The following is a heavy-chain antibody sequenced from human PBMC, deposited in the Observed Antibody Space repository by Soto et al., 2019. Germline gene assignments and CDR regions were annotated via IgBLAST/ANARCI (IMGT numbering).Heavy chain of an antibody. CDR3: TTERDLNLELTNDAFDI. V-gene: IGHV1-69*01. CDR2: IIPIFRRS. D-gene: IGHD1-7*01. Sequence: QVQLVQSGAEVKKAGSSGKVSCKASGGTFSNYGFNWVRQAPGQGLEWMGGIIPIFRRSNYAQKFQGRLTITADESTSTAYMEMNSLGSEDTAIYYCTTERDLNLELTNDAFDIWGQGTLVTVSS. CDR1: GGTFSNYG. J-gene: IGHJ3*02.